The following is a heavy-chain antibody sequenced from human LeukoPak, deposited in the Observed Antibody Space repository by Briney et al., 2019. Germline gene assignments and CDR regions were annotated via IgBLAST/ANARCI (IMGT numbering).Heavy chain of an antibody. CDR3: AKADLPAYFWSGYTY. V-gene: IGHV3-23*01. CDR1: GFTFSSYA. J-gene: IGHJ4*02. Sequence: GGSLRLSCAASGFTFSSYAMSWVRQAPGKELEWVSAVSGSGGSTYYADSVKGRFTISRDNSKNTLYLQMNSLGAEDTAVYYCAKADLPAYFWSGYTYWGQGTLVTVSS. CDR2: VSGSGGST. D-gene: IGHD3-3*01.